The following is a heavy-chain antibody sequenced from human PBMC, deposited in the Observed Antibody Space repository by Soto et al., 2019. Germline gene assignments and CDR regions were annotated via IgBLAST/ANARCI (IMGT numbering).Heavy chain of an antibody. CDR1: SDSIAGENW. CDR2: ICHTGDT. D-gene: IGHD6-25*01. Sequence: QVQLQESGPGLVKPSETLSLTCTVSSDSIAGENWWSWVRQPLGIGLEWIGGICHTGDTNYNPSLKDRFTREVDKSKNQFPRKLTSATAADTAVYYGARVFSSGSGWMYYFDFWGQGTLVSVSS. CDR3: ARVFSSGSGWMYYFDF. V-gene: IGHV4-4*02. J-gene: IGHJ4*02.